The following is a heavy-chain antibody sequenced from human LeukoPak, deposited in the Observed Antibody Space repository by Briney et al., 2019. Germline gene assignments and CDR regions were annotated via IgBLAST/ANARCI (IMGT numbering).Heavy chain of an antibody. CDR2: IYSGGST. J-gene: IGHJ4*02. Sequence: GGSLRLSCAASGFTFSSYSMNWVRQAPGKGLEWVSVIYSGGSTYYADSVKGRFTISRDNSKNTLYLQMNSLRAEDTAVYYCARDPTGYSYGPYWGQGTLVTVSS. D-gene: IGHD5-18*01. CDR3: ARDPTGYSYGPY. V-gene: IGHV3-66*01. CDR1: GFTFSSYS.